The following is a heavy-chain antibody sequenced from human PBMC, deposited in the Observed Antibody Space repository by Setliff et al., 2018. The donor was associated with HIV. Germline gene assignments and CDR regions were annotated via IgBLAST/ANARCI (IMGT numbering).Heavy chain of an antibody. D-gene: IGHD6-13*01. CDR2: IHYSGST. V-gene: IGHV4-39*07. CDR1: GDSITGSHYY. CDR3: ARGPGIAAAGTGYLDY. Sequence: SETLSLTCTVSGDSITGSHYYWGWIRQPPGKGLEWIASIHYSGSTYDSPSVRSRVTISVDTSKNQFSLKLSSVTAADTAVYYCARGPGIAAAGTGYLDYWGQGTLVTVPQ. J-gene: IGHJ4*02.